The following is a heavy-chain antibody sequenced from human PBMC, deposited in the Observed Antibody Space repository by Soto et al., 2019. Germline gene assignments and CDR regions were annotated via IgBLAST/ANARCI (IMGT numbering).Heavy chain of an antibody. Sequence: DVQLLESGGGLVQSGGSLTLSCAASRFTFSDYAMSWVRQAPGKGLEWVSGIGGGADTYYADSVKGRFTISRDNSKNTLYLQMNSLRDEDTAVYYCAKDAVPYNGKWDWFDPWGQGTLVTVSS. J-gene: IGHJ5*02. CDR1: RFTFSDYA. CDR3: AKDAVPYNGKWDWFDP. CDR2: IGGGADT. V-gene: IGHV3-23*01. D-gene: IGHD1-26*01.